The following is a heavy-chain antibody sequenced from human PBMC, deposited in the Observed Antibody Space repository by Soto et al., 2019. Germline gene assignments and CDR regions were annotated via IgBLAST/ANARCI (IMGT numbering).Heavy chain of an antibody. CDR2: IHGSGST. D-gene: IGHD3-10*01. Sequence: SETLSLTCTVSGGSISDNFWTWIRQPAGKGLEWIGRIHGSGSTSYNPSLKTRLTMSVDTSNNQISLSLRSVTAADTAVYYCARDLQSATMNRGGPHAYHSFDPGGHGTLVTVSS. CDR3: ARDLQSATMNRGGPHAYHSFDP. V-gene: IGHV4-4*07. CDR1: GGSISDNF. J-gene: IGHJ5*02.